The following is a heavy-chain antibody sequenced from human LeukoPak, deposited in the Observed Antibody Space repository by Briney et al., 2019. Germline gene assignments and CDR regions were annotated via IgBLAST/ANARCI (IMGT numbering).Heavy chain of an antibody. CDR3: ARNRPPYSGSYSGFDY. CDR2: TSYDGSNE. CDR1: GFTFSTYA. D-gene: IGHD1-26*01. J-gene: IGHJ4*02. Sequence: PGGSLTLSCAASGFTFSTYAMHWVRQAPVKGLEWVALTSYDGSNEFYADSVKGRFNIYRDNSKNTVYLLMNSLRGADTALYYCARNRPPYSGSYSGFDYWGQGTLVTVSS. V-gene: IGHV3-30-3*01.